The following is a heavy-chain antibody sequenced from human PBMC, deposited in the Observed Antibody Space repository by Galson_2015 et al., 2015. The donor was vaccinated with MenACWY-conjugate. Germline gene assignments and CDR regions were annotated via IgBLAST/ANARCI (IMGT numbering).Heavy chain of an antibody. CDR3: ARGVNLASMAGY. Sequence: LSLTCTVSGGSINSYYWSWIRQPPGRGLEWIGYMYYSGSANYNPSLKSRVTISVDTSKNQFSLTMTSVTAADTAVYYCARGVNLASMAGYWGQGTLVTVSS. V-gene: IGHV4-59*13. CDR1: GGSINSYY. J-gene: IGHJ4*02. D-gene: IGHD3-3*02. CDR2: MYYSGSA.